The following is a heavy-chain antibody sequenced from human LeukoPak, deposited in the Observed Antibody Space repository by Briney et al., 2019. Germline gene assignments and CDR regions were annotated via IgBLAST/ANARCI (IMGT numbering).Heavy chain of an antibody. CDR2: INPNSGGT. CDR3: ARAPLSIFGVVIHNWFDP. V-gene: IGHV1-2*02. CDR1: GYTFTGYY. Sequence: RASVKVSCKASGYTFTGYYMHWVRQAPGQGLEWMGWINPNSGGTNYAQKFQGRVTMTRDTSISTAYMELSRLRSDDTAVYYCARAPLSIFGVVIHNWFDPWGQGTLVTVSS. D-gene: IGHD3-3*01. J-gene: IGHJ5*02.